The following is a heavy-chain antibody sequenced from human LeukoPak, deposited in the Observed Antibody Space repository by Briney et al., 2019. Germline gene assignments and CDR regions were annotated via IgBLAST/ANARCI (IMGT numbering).Heavy chain of an antibody. CDR2: IYHSGST. Sequence: SETLSLTCTVPGYSISSGYYWGWIRQPPGKGLEWLGSIYHSGSTYYNPSLKSRVTISVDTSKNQFSLKLSSVTAADTAVYYCARDAIAVAGTRYFDYWGQGTLVTVSS. D-gene: IGHD6-19*01. V-gene: IGHV4-38-2*02. J-gene: IGHJ4*02. CDR1: GYSISSGYY. CDR3: ARDAIAVAGTRYFDY.